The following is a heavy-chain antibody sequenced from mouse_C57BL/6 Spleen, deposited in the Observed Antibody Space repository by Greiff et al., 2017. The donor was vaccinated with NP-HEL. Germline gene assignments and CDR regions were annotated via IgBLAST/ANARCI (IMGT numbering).Heavy chain of an antibody. Sequence: VQLQQSGPELVKPGASVKISCKASGYSFTGYYMNWVKQSPEKSLEWIGEINPSTGGTTYNQKFKAKATLTVDKSSSTAYMQLKSLTSEDSAVYYCARTNYDYDGALTKYDYWGQGTSVTVSS. V-gene: IGHV1-42*01. CDR3: ARTNYDYDGALTKYDY. D-gene: IGHD2-4*01. J-gene: IGHJ4*01. CDR1: GYSFTGYY. CDR2: INPSTGGT.